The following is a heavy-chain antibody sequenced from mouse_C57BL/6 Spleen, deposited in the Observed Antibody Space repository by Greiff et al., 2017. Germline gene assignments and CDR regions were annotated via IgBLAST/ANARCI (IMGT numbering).Heavy chain of an antibody. CDR2: IHPNSGST. D-gene: IGHD4-1*01. J-gene: IGHJ2*01. CDR1: GYTFTSYW. CDR3: ARYWDPYYFDY. V-gene: IGHV1-64*01. Sequence: QVQLQQSGAELVKPGASVKLSCKASGYTFTSYWMHWVKQRPGQGLEWIGMIHPNSGSTNYNEKFKSKATLTVDKSSSTAYMQLSSLTSEDSAVYYCARYWDPYYFDYWGQGTTLTVSS.